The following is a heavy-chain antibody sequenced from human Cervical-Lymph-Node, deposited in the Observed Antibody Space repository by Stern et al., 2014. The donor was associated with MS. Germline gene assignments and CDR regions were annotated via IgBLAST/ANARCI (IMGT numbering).Heavy chain of an antibody. CDR3: ARDQGGIAAH. V-gene: IGHV1-69*01. CDR1: GGTFSSLS. Sequence: VQLVESGAELKKPGSSVKVSCKASGGTFSSLSVSWVRRAPGHGLEWLGVITPMFGTSTYVQKFQDRLTIIADESTETVYMTLSGLRSEDTAVYYCARDQGGIAAHWGQGTLVTVSS. CDR2: ITPMFGTS. J-gene: IGHJ4*02. D-gene: IGHD6-13*01.